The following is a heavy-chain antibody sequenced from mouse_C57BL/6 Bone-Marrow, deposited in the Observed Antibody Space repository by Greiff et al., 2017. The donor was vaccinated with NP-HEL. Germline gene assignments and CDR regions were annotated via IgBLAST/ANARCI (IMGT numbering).Heavy chain of an antibody. CDR2: IHPNSGST. J-gene: IGHJ1*03. V-gene: IGHV1-64*01. D-gene: IGHD1-1*01. CDR3: ASYYGSSSNWYFDV. Sequence: QVQLKQPGAELVKPGASVKLSCKASGYTFTSYWMHWVKQRPGQGLEWIGMIHPNSGSTNYNEKFKSKATLTVDKSSSTAYMQLSSLTSEDSAVYYCASYYGSSSNWYFDVWGTGTTVTVSS. CDR1: GYTFTSYW.